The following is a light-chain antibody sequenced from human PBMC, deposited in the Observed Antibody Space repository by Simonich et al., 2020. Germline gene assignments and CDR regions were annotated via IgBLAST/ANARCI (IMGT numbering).Light chain of an antibody. CDR2: AAS. Sequence: IQLTQSQSFLSASVGDRVTIPCRASQCISSYLAWYQKKTGKAPKLLIYAASTLQSWVPSRLSGSGSGTEFTLTISSLQPEDFATYYCQQLNSYPPYTFGQGTKLEIK. J-gene: IGKJ2*01. CDR3: QQLNSYPPYT. CDR1: QCISSY. V-gene: IGKV1-9*01.